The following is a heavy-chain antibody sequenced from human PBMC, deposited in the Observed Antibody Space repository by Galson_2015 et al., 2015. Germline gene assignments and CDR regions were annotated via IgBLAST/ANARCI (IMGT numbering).Heavy chain of an antibody. CDR2: ISGRSTFI. Sequence: SLRLSCAASGFPFSSYTMNWVRQAPGKGPQWVSSISGRSTFIFYSDSVKGRFTISRDNAKNSLSLQMNSLRGDDTAVYYCTRHLGIGSGSPEFWGQGTLVAVSS. CDR3: TRHLGIGSGSPEF. D-gene: IGHD7-27*01. CDR1: GFPFSSYT. V-gene: IGHV3-21*01. J-gene: IGHJ4*02.